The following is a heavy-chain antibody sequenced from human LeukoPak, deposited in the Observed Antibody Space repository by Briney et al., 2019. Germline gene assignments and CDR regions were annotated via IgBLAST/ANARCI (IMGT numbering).Heavy chain of an antibody. Sequence: PGESLRLSCAASGFTLSSYEMNWVRQAPGKGLEWVSYISSSGSTIYYADSVKGRFTISRDNAKNSLYLQMNSLRAEDTAVYYCARDLSVGATGSFDYWGQGTLVTVSS. CDR3: ARDLSVGATGSFDY. J-gene: IGHJ4*02. CDR1: GFTLSSYE. D-gene: IGHD1-26*01. CDR2: ISSSGSTI. V-gene: IGHV3-48*03.